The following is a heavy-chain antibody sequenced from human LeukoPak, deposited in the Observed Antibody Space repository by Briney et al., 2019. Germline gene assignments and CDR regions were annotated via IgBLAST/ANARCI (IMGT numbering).Heavy chain of an antibody. CDR3: ARLTTDYVWGSYRSGDDAFDI. V-gene: IGHV4-39*01. Sequence: SETLSLTCTVSGGSISSSSYYWGWIRQPPGKGLEWIGSIYYSGSTYYNPSLKSRVTISVDTSKNQFSLKLSSVTAAGTAVYYRARLTTDYVWGSYRSGDDAFDIWGQGTMVTVSS. J-gene: IGHJ3*02. D-gene: IGHD3-16*02. CDR1: GGSISSSSYY. CDR2: IYYSGST.